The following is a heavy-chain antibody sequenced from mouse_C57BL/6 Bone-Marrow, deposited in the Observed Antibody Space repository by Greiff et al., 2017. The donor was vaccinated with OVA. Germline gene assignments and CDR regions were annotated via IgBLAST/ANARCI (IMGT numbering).Heavy chain of an antibody. Sequence: VQLKQSGPVLVKPGASVKMSCKASGYTFTDYYMNWVKQSHGKSLEWIGVINPYNGGTSYNQKFKGKATLTVDKSSSTAYMELNSLTSEDSAVYYCARHDGYYGWYFDVWGTGTTVTVSS. D-gene: IGHD2-3*01. CDR1: GYTFTDYY. CDR3: ARHDGYYGWYFDV. J-gene: IGHJ1*03. CDR2: INPYNGGT. V-gene: IGHV1-19*01.